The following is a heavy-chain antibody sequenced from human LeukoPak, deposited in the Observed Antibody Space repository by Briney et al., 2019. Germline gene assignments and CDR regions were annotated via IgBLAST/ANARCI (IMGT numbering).Heavy chain of an antibody. J-gene: IGHJ5*02. CDR3: ARRLTQYDCFDP. D-gene: IGHD2-2*01. CDR1: GDSVSSNSVT. V-gene: IGHV6-1*01. CDR2: TYYRSTWYN. Sequence: SQTLSLTCAVSGDSVSSNSVTWNWIRQSPSRGPEWLGRTYYRSTWYNDYAVSVRGRITVNPDTSKNQFSLHLNSVTPEDTAVYYCARRLTQYDCFDPWGQGILVTVSS.